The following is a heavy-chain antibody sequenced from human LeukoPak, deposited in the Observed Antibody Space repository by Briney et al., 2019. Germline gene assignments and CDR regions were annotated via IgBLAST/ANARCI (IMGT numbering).Heavy chain of an antibody. CDR2: IYHSGST. Sequence: SETLSLTCAVSGYSISSGYYWGWIRQPPGKGLEWIGSIYHSGSTYYNPSLKSRVTISVDTSKNQFSLKLSSVTAADTAVYYCAEPPGIAAAGAGYWGQGTLVTVSS. CDR3: AEPPGIAAAGAGY. CDR1: GYSISSGYY. V-gene: IGHV4-38-2*01. J-gene: IGHJ4*02. D-gene: IGHD6-13*01.